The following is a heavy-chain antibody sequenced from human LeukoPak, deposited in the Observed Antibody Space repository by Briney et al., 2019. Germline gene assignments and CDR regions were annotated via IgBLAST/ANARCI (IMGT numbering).Heavy chain of an antibody. D-gene: IGHD1-26*01. V-gene: IGHV4-59*08. CDR1: GGSISSYY. CDR2: IYYGGST. CDR3: ARQRTRGGATDS. Sequence: SDTLSLTCNVSGGSISSYYRSWIRQPPGRGLEWIGYIYYGGSTIYNPSLKSRVTISADTSKNQFSLKLSSVTAADTSVYYCARQRTRGGATDSWGQGTLVTVSS. J-gene: IGHJ5*01.